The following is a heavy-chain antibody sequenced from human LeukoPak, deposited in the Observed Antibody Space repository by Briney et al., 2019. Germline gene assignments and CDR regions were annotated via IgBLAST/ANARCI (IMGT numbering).Heavy chain of an antibody. J-gene: IGHJ4*02. Sequence: GGSLRLSCAASGFTFSSYGMSWVPQAPAKVLEWVSAISGSGGSTYYADSVKGRFTISRDNSKNTLYLQMNSLRAEDTAVYYCANIAPYYDSSGYLGNWGQGTLVTVSS. D-gene: IGHD3-22*01. CDR1: GFTFSSYG. CDR2: ISGSGGST. CDR3: ANIAPYYDSSGYLGN. V-gene: IGHV3-23*01.